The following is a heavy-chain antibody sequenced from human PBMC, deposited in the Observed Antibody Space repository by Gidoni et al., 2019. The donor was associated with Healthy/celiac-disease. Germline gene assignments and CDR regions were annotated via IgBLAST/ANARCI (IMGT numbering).Heavy chain of an antibody. CDR3: ARHTFLGIDMDSFDI. J-gene: IGHJ3*02. CDR1: GYSFTSYW. Sequence: EVQRVQPGAEVKKPGESRKISWKGSGYSFTSYWIGLVRQMPGKGLEGMGIIYPGDSDTSYSPSFQGQVTISADKSIRTAYLQWIILKSSDTAMSYCARHTFLGIDMDSFDIWGQGTMVTVSS. CDR2: IYPGDSDT. D-gene: IGHD2-21*01. V-gene: IGHV5-51*01.